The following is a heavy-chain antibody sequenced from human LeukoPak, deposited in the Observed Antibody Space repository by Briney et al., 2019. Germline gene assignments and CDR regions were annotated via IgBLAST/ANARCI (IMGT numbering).Heavy chain of an antibody. D-gene: IGHD6-19*01. Sequence: GGSLRLSCAASGFTFRSFAMSWVRQAPGKGLEWVSAISGSGGSTYYADSVKGRFTISRDNSKNTLYLQMNSLRAEDTAVYYCAKVGGQWLVPYFDFWGQGTLVTVSS. CDR2: ISGSGGST. J-gene: IGHJ4*02. V-gene: IGHV3-23*01. CDR3: AKVGGQWLVPYFDF. CDR1: GFTFRSFA.